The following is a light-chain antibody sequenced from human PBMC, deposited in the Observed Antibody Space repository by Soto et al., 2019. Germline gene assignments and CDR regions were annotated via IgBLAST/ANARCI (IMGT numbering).Light chain of an antibody. J-gene: IGKJ1*01. CDR3: QQYNSYST. V-gene: IGKV1-5*03. CDR1: QSISSW. Sequence: DIQMTQSPSFLSASVGDRVTITCRASQSISSWLAWYQQKPGKAPKLLIYKASNLESGVPSRFSGSGSGTEFTLTISSLQYDDFATYYCQQYNSYSTFGQGTKVEIK. CDR2: KAS.